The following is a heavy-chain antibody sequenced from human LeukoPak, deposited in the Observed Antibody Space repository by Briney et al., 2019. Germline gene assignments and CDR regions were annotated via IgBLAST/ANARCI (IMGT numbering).Heavy chain of an antibody. CDR3: AKGTVEKGAIDYYYYYYMDV. D-gene: IGHD5-12*01. V-gene: IGHV1-2*02. CDR1: GYTFTGYY. Sequence: GASVKVSCKASGYTFTGYYMHWVRQAPGQGLEWMGWINPNSGGTNYAQKFQGRVTMTRDTSISTAYMELSRLRSDDTAVYYCAKGTVEKGAIDYYYYYYMDVWGKGTTVTVSS. CDR2: INPNSGGT. J-gene: IGHJ6*03.